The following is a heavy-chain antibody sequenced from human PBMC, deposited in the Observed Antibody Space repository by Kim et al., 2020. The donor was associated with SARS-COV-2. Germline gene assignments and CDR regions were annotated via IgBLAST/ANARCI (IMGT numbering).Heavy chain of an antibody. CDR3: AKDGYGSSLHFDY. J-gene: IGHJ4*02. Sequence: GGSLRLSCAASGFTFSSYGMHWVRQAPGKGLEWVAVISYDGSNKYYADSVKGRFTISRDNAKNTLYLQMNSLRAEDTAVYYCAKDGYGSSLHFDYWCQG. V-gene: IGHV3-30*18. CDR1: GFTFSSYG. CDR2: ISYDGSNK. D-gene: IGHD6-6*01.